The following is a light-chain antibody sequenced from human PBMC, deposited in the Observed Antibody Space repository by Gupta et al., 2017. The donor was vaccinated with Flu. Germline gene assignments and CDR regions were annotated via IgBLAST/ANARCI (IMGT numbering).Light chain of an antibody. Sequence: QSVLTQPPSVSGDPGQRVTISCTESSSNIGAGYDVHWYQQLPGTAPKLLIYGNSNRPSGVPDRFSGSKSGTSASLAISGLEAEDEADYYCQSYDTSLSGYVFGTGTKITV. J-gene: IGLJ1*01. CDR3: QSYDTSLSGYV. CDR1: SSNIGAGYD. CDR2: GNS. V-gene: IGLV1-40*01.